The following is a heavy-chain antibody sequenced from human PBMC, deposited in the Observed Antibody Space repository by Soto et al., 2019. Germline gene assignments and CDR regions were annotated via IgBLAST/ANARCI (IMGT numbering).Heavy chain of an antibody. CDR3: ARRGYSGYLPPYYYGMDV. D-gene: IGHD5-12*01. CDR1: GGTFSSYA. CDR2: IIPIFGTA. Sequence: QVQLVQSGAEVKKPGSSVKVSCKASGGTFSSYAISWLRQAPGQGLEWMGGIIPIFGTANYAQKFQGRVTITADKSTSTAYMELSSLRSKATAVYYCARRGYSGYLPPYYYGMDVWGQGTTFTVSS. J-gene: IGHJ6*02. V-gene: IGHV1-69*06.